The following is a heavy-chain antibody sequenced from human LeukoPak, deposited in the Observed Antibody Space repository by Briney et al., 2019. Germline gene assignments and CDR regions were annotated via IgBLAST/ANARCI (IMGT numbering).Heavy chain of an antibody. J-gene: IGHJ5*02. V-gene: IGHV3-30-3*01. CDR2: ISYDGSNK. CDR1: GFTFSSYA. D-gene: IGHD3-3*01. CDR3: VRDRITIFGVVKGINWFDP. Sequence: GGSLRLSCAASGFTFSSYAMHWVRQAPGKGLEWVAVISYDGSNKYYADSVKGRFTISRDNSKNTLYLQMNSLRAEDTAVYYCVRDRITIFGVVKGINWFDPWGQGTLVTVSS.